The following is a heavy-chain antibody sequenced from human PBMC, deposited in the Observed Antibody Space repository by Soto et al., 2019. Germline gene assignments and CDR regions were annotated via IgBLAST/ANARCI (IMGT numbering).Heavy chain of an antibody. D-gene: IGHD3-10*01. CDR1: GGPISSGDYY. CDR2: IYYSGTT. Sequence: QVQLQESGPGLVKPSQTLSLPGPFSGGPISSGDYYWTWNRQHPGRGLECIGYIYYSGTTYYNPSLKSRVTISVDTSKNQFSLKLSSVTAADTAVYYCARERNRSSGKLDYWGQGTLVTVSS. CDR3: ARERNRSSGKLDY. V-gene: IGHV4-31*03. J-gene: IGHJ4*02.